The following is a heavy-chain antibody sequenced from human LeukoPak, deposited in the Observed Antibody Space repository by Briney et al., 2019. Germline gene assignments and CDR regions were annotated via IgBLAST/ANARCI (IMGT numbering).Heavy chain of an antibody. J-gene: IGHJ5*02. CDR1: GFTFNNYA. CDR2: IYYSDT. D-gene: IGHD3-10*01. V-gene: IGHV4-59*12. CDR3: ARDRWFAGDLLNWFDP. Sequence: GSLRLSCAASGFTFNNYAMSWVRQAPGKGLEWIGYIYYSDTYYNPSLKSRVTISADTSKNQFSLKLSSVTAADTAVYYCARDRWFAGDLLNWFDPWGQGTLVTVSS.